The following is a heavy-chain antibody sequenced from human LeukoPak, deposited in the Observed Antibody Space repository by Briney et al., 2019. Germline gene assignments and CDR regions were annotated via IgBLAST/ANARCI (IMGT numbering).Heavy chain of an antibody. CDR1: GFTFDDYG. CDR2: IHWNSGST. D-gene: IGHD3-10*02. V-gene: IGHV3-20*04. CDR3: AELGITMIGGV. Sequence: PGGSLRLSCVASGFTFDDYGISWVRQAPGKGLEWVSRIHWNSGSTRYADSVKGRFTISRDNAKNSLYLQMNSLRAEDTAVYYCAELGITMIGGVWGKGTTVNISS. J-gene: IGHJ6*04.